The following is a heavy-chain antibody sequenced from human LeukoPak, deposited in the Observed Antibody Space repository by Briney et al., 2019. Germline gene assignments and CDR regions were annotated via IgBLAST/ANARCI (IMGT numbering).Heavy chain of an antibody. J-gene: IGHJ4*02. Sequence: KPSETLSLTCTVSGGSISSYYWSWIRQPPGKGLEWIGYIYYSGSTNYNPSLKSRVTISVDTSKNQFSLKLSSVTAADTAVYYCARMGPMGGAASFDYWGQGTLVTVSS. V-gene: IGHV4-59*08. CDR1: GGSISSYY. CDR2: IYYSGST. CDR3: ARMGPMGGAASFDY. D-gene: IGHD2-15*01.